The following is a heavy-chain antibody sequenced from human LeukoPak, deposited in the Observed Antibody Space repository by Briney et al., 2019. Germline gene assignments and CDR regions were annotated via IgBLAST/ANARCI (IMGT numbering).Heavy chain of an antibody. CDR3: AKATSGYDVSPIEY. CDR1: GFTFDDYA. Sequence: GGSLRLSCAASGFTFDDYALYWVRQAPGKDLEWVSGISWNSGRIGYADSVKGRFTISRDNAKNSLFLQMNSLRPEDTALYYCAKATSGYDVSPIEYWGQGTLVTVSS. CDR2: ISWNSGRI. J-gene: IGHJ4*02. V-gene: IGHV3-9*01. D-gene: IGHD3-3*01.